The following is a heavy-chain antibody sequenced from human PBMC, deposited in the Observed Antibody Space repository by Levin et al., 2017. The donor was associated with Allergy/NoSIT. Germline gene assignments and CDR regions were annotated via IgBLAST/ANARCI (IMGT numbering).Heavy chain of an antibody. D-gene: IGHD3-22*01. CDR1: GFTFSNYA. V-gene: IGHV3-30*04. J-gene: IGHJ4*02. Sequence: GGSLRLSCAASGFTFSNYAMHWVRQAPGKGLEWVAAISYDGSNKYYADSVRGRFTISRDNSKNTLYLQMNSLRPEDTALYYCARDMRAWGVVVINGDNDYWGQGTLVTVSS. CDR2: ISYDGSNK. CDR3: ARDMRAWGVVVINGDNDY.